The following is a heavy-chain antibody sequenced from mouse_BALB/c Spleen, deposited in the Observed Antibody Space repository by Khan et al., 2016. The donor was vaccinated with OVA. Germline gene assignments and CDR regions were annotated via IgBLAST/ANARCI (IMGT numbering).Heavy chain of an antibody. D-gene: IGHD1-2*01. CDR2: IRNKANGYTT. J-gene: IGHJ2*01. CDR3: VRDNYCYDY. Sequence: EVELVESGGGMLQPGGSLRLSCATSGFTFTDYYMTWVRQPPGKALEWLGFIRNKANGYTTEYSASVRGRFTISRATSQSFIYLQMDTLRTEDSATYDCVRDNYCYDYWGQGTTLTVSS. V-gene: IGHV7-3*02. CDR1: GFTFTDYY.